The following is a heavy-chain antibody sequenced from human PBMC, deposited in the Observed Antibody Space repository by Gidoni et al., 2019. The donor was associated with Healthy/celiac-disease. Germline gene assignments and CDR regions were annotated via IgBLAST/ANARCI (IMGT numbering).Heavy chain of an antibody. Sequence: EVQLVQSGAGVKKPGESLKISCKGSGYSFTSYWIGWVRQMPGKGLEWMGIIYPGDSDTRYSPSFQGQVTISADKSISTAYLQWSSLKASDTAMYYCARLRNMVRGVISKKSDAFDIWGQGTMVTVSS. CDR3: ARLRNMVRGVISKKSDAFDI. V-gene: IGHV5-51*01. J-gene: IGHJ3*02. D-gene: IGHD3-10*01. CDR1: GYSFTSYW. CDR2: IYPGDSDT.